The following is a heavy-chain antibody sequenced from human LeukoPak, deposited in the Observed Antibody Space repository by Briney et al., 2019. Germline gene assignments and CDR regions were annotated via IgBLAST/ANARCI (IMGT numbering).Heavy chain of an antibody. V-gene: IGHV1-69*13. CDR3: ARGSVDYGDYGLGGMDV. Sequence: SVKVSCKASGGTFSSYAISWVRQAPGQGLEWMGGIIPIFGTANYAQKFQGRVTITADESTSTAYMELSSLRSEDTAVYYCARGSVDYGDYGLGGMDVWGQGTTVTVSS. CDR1: GGTFSSYA. CDR2: IIPIFGTA. J-gene: IGHJ6*02. D-gene: IGHD4-17*01.